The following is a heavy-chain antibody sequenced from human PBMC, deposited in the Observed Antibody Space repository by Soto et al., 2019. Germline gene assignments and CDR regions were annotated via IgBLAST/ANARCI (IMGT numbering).Heavy chain of an antibody. J-gene: IGHJ4*02. Sequence: SETLSLTCAVYGGSLSGYYWSWIRQPPGKALEWIGEINYSGNTNYNPSLKSRVTISVDTSKNQLFLNLASVTAADTAMYYCARHHVRGRTIAGAAEFWGQGTLVTVSS. V-gene: IGHV4-34*01. CDR1: GGSLSGYY. CDR3: ARHHVRGRTIAGAAEF. CDR2: INYSGNT. D-gene: IGHD1-26*01.